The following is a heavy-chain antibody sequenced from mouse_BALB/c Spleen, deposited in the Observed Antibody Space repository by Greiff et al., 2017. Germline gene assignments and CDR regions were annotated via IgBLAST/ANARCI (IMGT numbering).Heavy chain of an antibody. CDR1: GYTFTSYW. V-gene: IGHV1-7*01. J-gene: IGHJ1*01. CDR3: ARYGSRYWYFDV. Sequence: QVQLKESGAELAKPGASVKMSCKASGYTFTSYWMHWVKQRPGQGLEWIGYINPSTGYTEYNQKFKDKATLTADKSSSTAYMQLSSLTSEDSAVYYCARYGSRYWYFDVWGAGTTVTVSS. CDR2: INPSTGYT. D-gene: IGHD1-1*01.